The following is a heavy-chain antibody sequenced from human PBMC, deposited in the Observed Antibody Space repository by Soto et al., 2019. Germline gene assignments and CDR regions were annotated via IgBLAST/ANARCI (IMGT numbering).Heavy chain of an antibody. J-gene: IGHJ4*02. V-gene: IGHV4-31*03. CDR3: ASTKDYSSSLDY. D-gene: IGHD6-6*01. Sequence: LSLTCTVSGGSISSGGYYWSWIRQHPGKGLEWIGCVYYSGRTYYNPSLKSRITISVDTSKKYFFLKLSSVTAADTAVYYCASTKDYSSSLDYWGQGVLVTVSS. CDR1: GGSISSGGYY. CDR2: VYYSGRT.